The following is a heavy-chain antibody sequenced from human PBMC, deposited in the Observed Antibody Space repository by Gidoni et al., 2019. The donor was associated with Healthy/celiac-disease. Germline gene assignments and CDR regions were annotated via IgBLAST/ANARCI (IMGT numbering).Heavy chain of an antibody. CDR1: GYSVTSYW. CDR3: ARLAAAGTGVRPYYYYMDV. D-gene: IGHD6-13*01. J-gene: IGHJ6*03. V-gene: IGHV5-10-1*03. CDR2: IVPSASYT. Sequence: EVQLVQSGAEVTKPGESLRNSCKGSGYSVTSYWISWVRQMPGKGLEWMGRIVPSASYTNYSPSFQGHVPISADKSISTAYLQWSSLKASDTAMYYCARLAAAGTGVRPYYYYMDVWGKGTTVTVSS.